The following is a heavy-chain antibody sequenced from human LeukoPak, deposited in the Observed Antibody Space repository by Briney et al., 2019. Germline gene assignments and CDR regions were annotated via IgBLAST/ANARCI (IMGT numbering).Heavy chain of an antibody. CDR1: GVTLSPYG. CDR3: AKEGTPHVSTWYDL. Sequence: PGGSLRLSCAASGVTLSPYGMHWVRQAPGKGLEWVAVISYEGGTQHYADSVKGRFIISRDNPRNTPYLQMNILRTEDTAVYYCAKEGTPHVSTWYDLWGQGTQVIVSS. D-gene: IGHD3-10*01. J-gene: IGHJ5*02. V-gene: IGHV3-30*18. CDR2: ISYEGGTQ.